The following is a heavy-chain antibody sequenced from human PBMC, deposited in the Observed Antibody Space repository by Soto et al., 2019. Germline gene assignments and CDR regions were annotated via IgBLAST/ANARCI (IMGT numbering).Heavy chain of an antibody. CDR3: ARRPVTTVTTFAGGMDV. CDR1: GFTFSSYA. CDR2: ISYDGSNK. D-gene: IGHD4-4*01. Sequence: GGSLRLSCAASGFTFSSYAMHWFRQAPGKGLEWVAVISYDGSNKYYADSVKGRFTISRDNSKNTLYLQMNSLRAEDTAVYYCARRPVTTVTTFAGGMDVWGQGTTVTVSS. V-gene: IGHV3-30-3*01. J-gene: IGHJ6*02.